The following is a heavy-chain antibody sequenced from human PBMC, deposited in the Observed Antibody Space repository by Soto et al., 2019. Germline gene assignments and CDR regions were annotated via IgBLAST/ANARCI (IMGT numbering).Heavy chain of an antibody. CDR2: ISGYNGIT. D-gene: IGHD2-21*01. CDR3: ARTVEYDSIPYYYADF. J-gene: IGHJ4*01. Sequence: QVQLVQSGAEVKKPGASVKVSCKASGYTFNTYAITWVRQAPGQGLEWMGWISGYNGITNYAQTLQGRGTMTTDTSTSTAYLELRSLRSDDTAVYYCARTVEYDSIPYYYADFWGQGTLVTVSS. V-gene: IGHV1-18*01. CDR1: GYTFNTYA.